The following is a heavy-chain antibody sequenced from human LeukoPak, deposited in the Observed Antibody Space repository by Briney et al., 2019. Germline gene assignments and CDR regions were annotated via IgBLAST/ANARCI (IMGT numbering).Heavy chain of an antibody. Sequence: PGGSLRLSCAASGFTFSSYSMNWVRQAPGKGLEWVSSISSSSSYIYYADSVKGRFTISRDNAKNSLYLQMNSLRAEDTAVYYCARVALMATINWRGYYYYMDVWGKGTTVTVSS. D-gene: IGHD5-24*01. CDR1: GFTFSSYS. CDR2: ISSSSSYI. V-gene: IGHV3-21*01. CDR3: ARVALMATINWRGYYYYMDV. J-gene: IGHJ6*03.